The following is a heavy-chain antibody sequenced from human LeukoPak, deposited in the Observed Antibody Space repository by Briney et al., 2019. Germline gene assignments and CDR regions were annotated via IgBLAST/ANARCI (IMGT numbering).Heavy chain of an antibody. D-gene: IGHD1-7*01. CDR2: ISYDGNKK. Sequence: GGSLRLSCVASGFTFSNYAMNWVRQAPGKGLEWVAVISYDGNKKYYADSVKGRFTISSDNSNNTLYLQMNSLRAEDTAVYYCARWKSLKGTFDYWGQGTLVTVSS. CDR1: GFTFSNYA. J-gene: IGHJ4*02. V-gene: IGHV3-30*04. CDR3: ARWKSLKGTFDY.